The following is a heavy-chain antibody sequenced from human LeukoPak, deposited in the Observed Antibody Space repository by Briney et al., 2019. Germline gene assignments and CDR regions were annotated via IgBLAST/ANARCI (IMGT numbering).Heavy chain of an antibody. D-gene: IGHD3-22*01. CDR3: ARHRDYYDS. Sequence: SETLSLTCTVSGASINNNFWTWIRQPPGKGLEWIGYIYSSGSAIYNPSLKSRVIISGDTSKNQISLNLTSVTAADTALYFCARHRDYYDSWGHGTLVTVSS. CDR2: IYSSGSA. CDR1: GASINNNF. V-gene: IGHV4-59*08. J-gene: IGHJ4*01.